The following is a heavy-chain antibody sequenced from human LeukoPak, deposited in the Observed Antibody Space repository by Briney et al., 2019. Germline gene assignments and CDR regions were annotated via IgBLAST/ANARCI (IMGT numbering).Heavy chain of an antibody. D-gene: IGHD6-13*01. V-gene: IGHV4-61*01. CDR2: VYYSGST. CDR1: GGSVSSGNYY. J-gene: IGHJ4*02. Sequence: SETLSLTCTVSGGSVSSGNYYWSWIRQPPGKGLEWIWDVYYSGSTYYNPFLKSRVTISVDTSKNQFSLKLSSVTAADTAVYYCARDSGPIAAAGTILDYWGQGTLVTVSS. CDR3: ARDSGPIAAAGTILDY.